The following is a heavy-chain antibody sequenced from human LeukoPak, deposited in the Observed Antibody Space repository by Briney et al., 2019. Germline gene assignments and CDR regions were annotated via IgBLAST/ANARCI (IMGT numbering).Heavy chain of an antibody. V-gene: IGHV1-69*13. CDR1: GGTFSSDA. CDR2: IIPIFGTA. Sequence: SVKVSCKASGGTFSSDAFSWVRQAPGQGLEWMGGIIPIFGTANYAQKFQGRVTITADESTSTAYTELSSLRSEDTAVYYCARSKDLRLDDIYYWGQGTLVTVSS. D-gene: IGHD3-9*01. CDR3: ARSKDLRLDDIYY. J-gene: IGHJ4*02.